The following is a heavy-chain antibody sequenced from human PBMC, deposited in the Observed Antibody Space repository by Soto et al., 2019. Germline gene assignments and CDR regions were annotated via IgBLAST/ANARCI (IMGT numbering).Heavy chain of an antibody. CDR1: GYTFTSYG. CDR2: ISAYNGNT. D-gene: IGHD3-9*01. V-gene: IGHV1-18*01. Sequence: GASVKVSCKASGYTFTSYGISWVRQAPGQGLEWMGWISAYNGNTNYAQKLQGRVTMTTDTSTSTAYMELRSLRSDDTAIYYCAKERYYDILTGPENDYYYYGMDVWGQGTTVTVSS. J-gene: IGHJ6*02. CDR3: AKERYYDILTGPENDYYYYGMDV.